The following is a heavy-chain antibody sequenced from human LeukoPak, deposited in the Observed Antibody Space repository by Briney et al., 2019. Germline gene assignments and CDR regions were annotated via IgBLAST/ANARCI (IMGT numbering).Heavy chain of an antibody. CDR3: ARSRNYDITGFNPTHYFDS. CDR2: IYNTVDV. V-gene: IGHV4-59*01. J-gene: IGHJ4*02. CDR1: GASIIGSY. Sequence: SGTLSLTCTVSGASIIGSYWTWIRQSPGEGLEYIGYIYNTVDVNYSPSLRSRVSISIDMSRNQVSLRLNSVNAADTAIYYCARSRNYDITGFNPTHYFDSWGQGALVTVSS. D-gene: IGHD3-9*01.